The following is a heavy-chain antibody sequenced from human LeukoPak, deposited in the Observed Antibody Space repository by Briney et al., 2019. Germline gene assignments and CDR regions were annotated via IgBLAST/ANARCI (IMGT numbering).Heavy chain of an antibody. D-gene: IGHD2-2*02. J-gene: IGHJ4*02. CDR2: IYHSGST. CDR1: GDSISSGGYS. Sequence: SETLSLTCAVSGDSISSGGYSWSWIRQPPGKGLEWIGYIYHSGSTYYNPSLKSRVTISVDRSKNQFSLKLSSVTAADTAVYYCARSRYLYTDYWGQGTLVTVSS. CDR3: ARSRYLYTDY. V-gene: IGHV4-30-2*01.